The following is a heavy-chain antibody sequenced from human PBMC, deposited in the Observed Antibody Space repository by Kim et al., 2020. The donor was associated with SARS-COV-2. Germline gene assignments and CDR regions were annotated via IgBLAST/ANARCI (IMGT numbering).Heavy chain of an antibody. D-gene: IGHD6-25*01. CDR3: TRRVLGSAGLDP. Sequence: AYGASVKGRFTISRDDSKNTAYLQMSSLKTEDTAMYYCTRRVLGSAGLDPWGQGTLVTVSS. J-gene: IGHJ5*02. V-gene: IGHV3-73*01.